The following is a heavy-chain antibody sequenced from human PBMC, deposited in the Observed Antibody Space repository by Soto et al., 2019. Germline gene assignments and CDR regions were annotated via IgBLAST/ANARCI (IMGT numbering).Heavy chain of an antibody. CDR3: ARDLLVGATEFDY. V-gene: IGHV3-11*01. Sequence: GGALRPSSEASGSTFSDYYISLSLKAPGKGLEWVSYISSSGSTIYYADSVKGRFTISRDNAKNSLYLQMNSLRAEDTAVYYCARDLLVGATEFDYWGQGTLVTVSS. J-gene: IGHJ4*02. CDR2: ISSSGSTI. CDR1: GSTFSDYY. D-gene: IGHD1-26*01.